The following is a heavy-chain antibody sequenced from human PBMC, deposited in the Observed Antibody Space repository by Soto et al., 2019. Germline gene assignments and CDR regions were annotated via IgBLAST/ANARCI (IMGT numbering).Heavy chain of an antibody. D-gene: IGHD6-6*01. CDR1: GGSFNRHT. CDR2: IIPIFGTA. V-gene: IGHV1-69*01. J-gene: IGHJ5*02. Sequence: QVQLVQSGAEVRKPGSSVRVSCKASGGSFNRHTISWVRQAPGQGLEWMGGIIPIFGTANHAQKFQGRVTITADESTSTAYMELSSLRSEDTAVYYCARWAEYSNPTLDPSFDPWGQGTLVTVSS. CDR3: ARWAEYSNPTLDPSFDP.